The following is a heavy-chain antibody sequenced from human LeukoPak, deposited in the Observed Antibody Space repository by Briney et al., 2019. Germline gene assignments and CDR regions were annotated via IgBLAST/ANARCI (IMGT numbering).Heavy chain of an antibody. D-gene: IGHD3-10*01. Sequence: SETLSLTCAVYGGSFSGYYWSWIRQPPGKGLEWIGEINHSGSANYNPSLKSRVTISVGTSKNQFSLKLSSVTAADTAVYYCARGRPYYYGSGSPRWFDPWGQGTLVTVSS. CDR3: ARGRPYYYGSGSPRWFDP. J-gene: IGHJ5*02. CDR1: GGSFSGYY. CDR2: INHSGSA. V-gene: IGHV4-34*01.